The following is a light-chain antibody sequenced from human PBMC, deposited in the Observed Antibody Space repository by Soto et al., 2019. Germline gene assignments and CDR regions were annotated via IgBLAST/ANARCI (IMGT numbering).Light chain of an antibody. J-gene: IGLJ1*01. CDR2: EVT. CDR3: ASYAGTKLFV. Sequence: QSALTQPPSAFGSPGQSLTISCTGTSSDVGGYNYVSWYQQRPGKAPKLVIYEVTKRPSGVPDRFSGSKSGSTASLTVSGLQADDEAEYYCASYAGTKLFVFGSGTKLTVL. V-gene: IGLV2-8*01. CDR1: SSDVGGYNY.